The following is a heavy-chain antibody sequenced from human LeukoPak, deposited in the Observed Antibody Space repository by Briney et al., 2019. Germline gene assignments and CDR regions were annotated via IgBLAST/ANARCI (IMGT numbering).Heavy chain of an antibody. CDR2: IGSRSTSI. CDR3: ARESSESSDI. D-gene: IGHD6-25*01. V-gene: IGHV3-21*01. CDR1: AFTFSSYS. J-gene: IGHJ3*02. Sequence: VGSLRLPCAASAFTFSSYSMNWVRQAPGKGLEWVSSIGSRSTSIYYADSVKGRFTISRDNAKNSLYLQMNSLRAEDTAVYYCARESSESSDIWGQGTMVTVSS.